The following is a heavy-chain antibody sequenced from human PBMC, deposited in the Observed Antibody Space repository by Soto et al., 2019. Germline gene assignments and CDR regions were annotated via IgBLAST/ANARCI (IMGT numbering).Heavy chain of an antibody. Sequence: AVKVSCKASGCTFSSYAISWVRQAPGQGLEWMGGIIPIFGTANYAQKFQGRVTITADKSTSTAYMELSSLRSEDTAVYYCARAQDGYNYVVDAFDIWGQGTMVTVS. V-gene: IGHV1-69*06. D-gene: IGHD5-12*01. J-gene: IGHJ3*02. CDR1: GCTFSSYA. CDR2: IIPIFGTA. CDR3: ARAQDGYNYVVDAFDI.